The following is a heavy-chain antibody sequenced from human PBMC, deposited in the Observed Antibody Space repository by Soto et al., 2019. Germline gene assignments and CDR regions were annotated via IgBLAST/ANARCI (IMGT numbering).Heavy chain of an antibody. J-gene: IGHJ4*02. CDR1: GFSLSTSGMC. V-gene: IGHV2-70*11. CDR3: ARVRILAVAGQYYFDY. D-gene: IGHD6-19*01. CDR2: IDWDDDK. Sequence: SGPTLVNPTQTLTLTCTFSGFSLSTSGMCVSWIRQPPGKALEWLARIDWDDDKYYSTSLKTRLTISKDTSKNQVVLTMTNMDPVDTATYYCARVRILAVAGQYYFDYWGQGTLVTVSS.